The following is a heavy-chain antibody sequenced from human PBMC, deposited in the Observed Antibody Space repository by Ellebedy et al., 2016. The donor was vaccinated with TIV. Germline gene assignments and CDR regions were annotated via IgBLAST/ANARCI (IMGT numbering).Heavy chain of an antibody. V-gene: IGHV1-18*01. CDR1: GYTFTSYG. Sequence: AASVKVSCKASGYTFTSYGISWVRQAPGQGLEWMGWNSANNGNTNYAQKFQGRVTMTTDTSTSTAYMELRSLRSDDTAVYYCARFPYYDSSGYTLDYWGQGTLVTVSS. D-gene: IGHD3-22*01. CDR3: ARFPYYDSSGYTLDY. J-gene: IGHJ4*02. CDR2: NSANNGNT.